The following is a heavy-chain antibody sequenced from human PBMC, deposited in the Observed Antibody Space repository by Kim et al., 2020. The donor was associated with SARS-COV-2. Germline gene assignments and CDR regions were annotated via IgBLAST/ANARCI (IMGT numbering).Heavy chain of an antibody. CDR1: GGTFSSYA. V-gene: IGHV1-69*13. CDR3: ARDWGYCSSTSCSDYYYYYGMDV. Sequence: SVKVSCKASGGTFSSYAISWVRQAPGQGLEWMGGIIPIFGTANYAQKFQGRVTITADESTSTAYMELSSLRSEDTAVYYCARDWGYCSSTSCSDYYYYYGMDVWGQGTTVTVSS. D-gene: IGHD2-2*01. J-gene: IGHJ6*02. CDR2: IIPIFGTA.